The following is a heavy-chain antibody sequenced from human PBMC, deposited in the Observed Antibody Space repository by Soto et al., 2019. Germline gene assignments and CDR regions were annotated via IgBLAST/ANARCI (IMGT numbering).Heavy chain of an antibody. V-gene: IGHV1-69*13. D-gene: IGHD2-2*01. CDR3: ARSYQPDDAFDI. J-gene: IGHJ3*02. CDR1: GGTFSSYA. Sequence: SVKVSCKASGGTFSSYAISWVRQAPGQGLEWMGGIIPISGTANYAQKFQGRVTITADESTSTAYMELSSLRSEDTAVYYCARSYQPDDAFDIWGQGTMVTVSS. CDR2: IIPISGTA.